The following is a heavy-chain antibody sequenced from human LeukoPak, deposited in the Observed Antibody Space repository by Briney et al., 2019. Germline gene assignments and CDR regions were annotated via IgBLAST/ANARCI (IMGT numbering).Heavy chain of an antibody. CDR1: GGTFSSYT. Sequence: ASAKVSCKASGGTFSSYTISWVRQAPGQGLEWMGRIIPILGIANYAQKFQGRVTITADKSTSTAYMELSSLRSEDTAVYYCARSTTSILNWFHPWGQGTLVTVSS. J-gene: IGHJ5*02. CDR3: ARSTTSILNWFHP. D-gene: IGHD1-7*01. CDR2: IIPILGIA. V-gene: IGHV1-69*02.